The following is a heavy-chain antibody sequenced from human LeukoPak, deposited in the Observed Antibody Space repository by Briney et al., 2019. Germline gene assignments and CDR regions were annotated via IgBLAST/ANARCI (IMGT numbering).Heavy chain of an antibody. D-gene: IGHD6-19*01. CDR2: IKKTGSET. V-gene: IGHV3-7*01. CDR1: GFTFSHFW. CDR3: AREKFGIAVAGYDY. J-gene: IGHJ4*02. Sequence: PGGSLRLSCAASGFTFSHFWMSWVRQAPGKGLEWVAYIKKTGSETYYVDSVKGRFTISRDNARNSPYLQMNSLRAEDTAVYYCAREKFGIAVAGYDYWGQGTLVTVSS.